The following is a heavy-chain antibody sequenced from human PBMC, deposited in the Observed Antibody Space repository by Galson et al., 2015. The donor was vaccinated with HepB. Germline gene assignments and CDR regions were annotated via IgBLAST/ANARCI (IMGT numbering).Heavy chain of an antibody. J-gene: IGHJ4*02. V-gene: IGHV1-2*06. CDR2: INPNSGGT. CDR1: RNTFTGDY. CDR3: ARMWVGQ. D-gene: IGHD1-26*01. Sequence: SVKVSCKASRNTFTGDYIHWVRQAPGQGLEWMGRINPNSGGTNYAQKFQGRVTVTRDTSITTAHMELTRLRSDDTAVYYCARMWVGQWGQGTLVTVSS.